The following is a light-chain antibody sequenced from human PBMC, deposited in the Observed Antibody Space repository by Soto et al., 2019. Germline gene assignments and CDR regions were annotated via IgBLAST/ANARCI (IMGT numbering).Light chain of an antibody. CDR1: SSDVGAYNY. V-gene: IGLV2-14*01. J-gene: IGLJ1*01. Sequence: QSVLTQPASVSGSPGQSITISCTGTSSDVGAYNYVSWYQQHPGKAPKLIIYDVINRPSGVSNHFSGSKSGDTASLIISGLQAEDEADYYCSSYTTSNTSVFGGGTKVTVL. CDR2: DVI. CDR3: SSYTTSNTSV.